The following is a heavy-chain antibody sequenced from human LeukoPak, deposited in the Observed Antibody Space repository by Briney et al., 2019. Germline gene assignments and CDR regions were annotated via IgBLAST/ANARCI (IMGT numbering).Heavy chain of an antibody. D-gene: IGHD3-9*01. CDR2: IYTSGST. CDR3: ARTSWRGGILTGYYIGGAYYFDY. V-gene: IGHV4-61*02. J-gene: IGHJ4*02. Sequence: PSQTLSLTCTVSGGSISSGSYYWSWIRQPAGKGLEWIGRIYTSGSTNYNPSLKSRVTISVDTSKNQFSLKLSSVTAADTAVYYCARTSWRGGILTGYYIGGAYYFDYWGQGTLVTVSS. CDR1: GGSISSGSYY.